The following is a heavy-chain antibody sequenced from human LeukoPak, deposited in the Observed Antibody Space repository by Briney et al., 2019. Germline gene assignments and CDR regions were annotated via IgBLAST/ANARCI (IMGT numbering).Heavy chain of an antibody. CDR2: FDPEDGET. Sequence: ASVKVSCKVSRYSLTELSMQWVRQAPEKGLEWMGGFDPEDGETIYAQKFQGRVTMTEDTSTDTAYMDLSSLRSDDTAVYYCATVRYYDSPGDSDYFDFWGQGTLVTVSS. CDR1: RYSLTELS. D-gene: IGHD3-22*01. CDR3: ATVRYYDSPGDSDYFDF. J-gene: IGHJ4*02. V-gene: IGHV1-24*01.